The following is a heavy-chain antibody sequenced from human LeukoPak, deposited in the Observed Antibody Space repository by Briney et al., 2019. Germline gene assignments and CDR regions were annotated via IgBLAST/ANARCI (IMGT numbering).Heavy chain of an antibody. D-gene: IGHD3-9*01. V-gene: IGHV4-4*07. Sequence: PSESLSLTSILSGGSISYFFWSWIRQPAGKVLEWIGRIYTSGSTNYNPSLKSGVNISVDTSKNQFTLKLSSVTAADTAVYYCARVVEDILTGYSSTYFAPWGQGTLVTVSS. J-gene: IGHJ5*02. CDR1: GGSISYFF. CDR3: ARVVEDILTGYSSTYFAP. CDR2: IYTSGST.